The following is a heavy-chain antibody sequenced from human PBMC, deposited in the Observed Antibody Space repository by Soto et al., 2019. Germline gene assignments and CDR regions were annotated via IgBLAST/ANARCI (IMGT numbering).Heavy chain of an antibody. CDR2: ISAYNGNT. Sequence: QVQLVQSGAEVKKPGASVKVSCKASGYTFTSYGISWVRQAPGQGLEWMGWISAYNGNTNYAQKLQGRVTMTTDTSTSTAYMELRSLRSDDTAVYYCARERGYCTNGVCEDAFDIWGQGTMVTVSS. CDR3: ARERGYCTNGVCEDAFDI. J-gene: IGHJ3*02. D-gene: IGHD2-8*01. CDR1: GYTFTSYG. V-gene: IGHV1-18*01.